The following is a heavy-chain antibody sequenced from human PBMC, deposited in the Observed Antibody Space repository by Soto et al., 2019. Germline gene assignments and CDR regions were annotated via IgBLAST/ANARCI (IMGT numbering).Heavy chain of an antibody. CDR2: IIPIFGTP. D-gene: IGHD3-10*01. V-gene: IGHV1-69*01. CDR3: ARDRDDYGSGNYYNRIDF. CDR1: GATSGPLP. Sequence: QVQLVQSGAEVKKPGSQLKVLGRPSGATSGPLPSVGCRRAPGQGFEGMGAIIPIFGTPNYAQRFRARVTITADESTSTAYMELSRLRSEDTAVYYCARDRDDYGSGNYYNRIDFWGQGTLVTVSS. J-gene: IGHJ4*02.